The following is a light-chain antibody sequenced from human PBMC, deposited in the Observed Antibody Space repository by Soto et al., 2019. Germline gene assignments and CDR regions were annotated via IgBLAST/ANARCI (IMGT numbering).Light chain of an antibody. V-gene: IGKV3-15*01. J-gene: IGKJ5*01. Sequence: EIVLTQSPGTLSLSPGERSTLSCRASQSVSSNLAWYQQKPGQAPRLLIYGASTRATGIPARFSGSGSGTEFTLTISRLQSEDFAVYYCQQYNNWPPENTFGQGTRLEIK. CDR3: QQYNNWPPENT. CDR2: GAS. CDR1: QSVSSN.